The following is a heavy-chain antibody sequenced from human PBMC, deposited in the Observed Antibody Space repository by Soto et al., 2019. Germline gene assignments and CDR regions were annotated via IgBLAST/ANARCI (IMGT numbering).Heavy chain of an antibody. Sequence: GGSLRLSCAASGFTFSSYAMSWVRQAPGKGLEWVSAISGSGGSTYYADSVKGRFTISRDNSKNTLYLQMNSLRAEDTAVYYCAKDVVTAFRDHNWFDPWGQGTLVTVSS. D-gene: IGHD2-15*01. CDR3: AKDVVTAFRDHNWFDP. V-gene: IGHV3-23*01. CDR2: ISGSGGST. CDR1: GFTFSSYA. J-gene: IGHJ5*02.